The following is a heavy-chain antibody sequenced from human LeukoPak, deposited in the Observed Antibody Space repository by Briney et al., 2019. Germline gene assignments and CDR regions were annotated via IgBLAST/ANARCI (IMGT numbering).Heavy chain of an antibody. D-gene: IGHD1-26*01. CDR3: ARLVGDVTTWDC. J-gene: IGHJ4*02. CDR1: GFSFSNYW. Sequence: PGRSLRLSCTASGFSFSNYWMSWVRQAPGKGLEWVASIKQDESEKYYVDSVKGRLTTSRDNAKSSLYLQMNALRGEDTAVYYCARLVGDVTTWDCWGQGTLVTVSS. CDR2: IKQDESEK. V-gene: IGHV3-7*03.